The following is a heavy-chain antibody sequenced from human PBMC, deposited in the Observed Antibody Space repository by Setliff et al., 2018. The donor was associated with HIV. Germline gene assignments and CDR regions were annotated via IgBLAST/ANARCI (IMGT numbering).Heavy chain of an antibody. CDR3: TRDKGYAFDI. CDR1: GFTFGDYY. CDR2: IRNKASGATT. J-gene: IGHJ3*02. Sequence: PGGSLRLSCTTSGFTFGDYYMNWVRQAPGKGLEWVAFIRNKASGATTEYAASVKGRFTISRDDSKSIAYLQMNSLKTEDTAVYYCTRDKGYAFDIWGQGTMVTVSS. D-gene: IGHD5-18*01. V-gene: IGHV3-49*04.